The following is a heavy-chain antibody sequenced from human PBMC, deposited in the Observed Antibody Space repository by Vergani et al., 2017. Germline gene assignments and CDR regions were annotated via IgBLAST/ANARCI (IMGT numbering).Heavy chain of an antibody. Sequence: QVQLVQSGAEVKKPGSSVKVSCKASGGTFSSYTISWVRQAPGQGLEWMGRIIPILGIANYAQKFQGRVTITADKSTSTAYMELSSLRSEDTAVYYCARSDCSSTSCYERGFYYYYGMDVWGQGTTVSGSS. J-gene: IGHJ6*02. V-gene: IGHV1-69*02. D-gene: IGHD2-2*01. CDR1: GGTFSSYT. CDR3: ARSDCSSTSCYERGFYYYYGMDV. CDR2: IIPILGIA.